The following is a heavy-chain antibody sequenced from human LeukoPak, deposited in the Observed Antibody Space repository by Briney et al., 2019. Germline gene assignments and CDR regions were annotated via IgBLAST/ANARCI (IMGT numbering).Heavy chain of an antibody. V-gene: IGHV1-2*02. CDR3: ARDLGILEMATIPDAFDI. Sequence: GASVKVSCKASGYTFTGYYMHWVRQAPGQGLEWMGWINPNSGGTNYAQKFQGRVTTTRDTSISTAYMELSRLRSDDTAVYYCARDLGILEMATIPDAFDIWGQGTMVTVSS. CDR1: GYTFTGYY. CDR2: INPNSGGT. D-gene: IGHD5-24*01. J-gene: IGHJ3*02.